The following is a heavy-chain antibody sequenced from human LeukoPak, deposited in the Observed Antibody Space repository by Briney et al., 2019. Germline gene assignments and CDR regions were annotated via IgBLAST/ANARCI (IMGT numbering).Heavy chain of an antibody. V-gene: IGHV4-59*12. Sequence: SSETLSLTCTVSGGSISSYYWSWIRQPPGKGLEWIGYIYYSGSTNYNPSLKSRVTISVDTSKNQFSLKLSSVTAADTAVYYCVRKGGRYYDSSGYYYANWGQGTLVTVSS. D-gene: IGHD3-22*01. J-gene: IGHJ4*02. CDR1: GGSISSYY. CDR2: IYYSGST. CDR3: VRKGGRYYDSSGYYYAN.